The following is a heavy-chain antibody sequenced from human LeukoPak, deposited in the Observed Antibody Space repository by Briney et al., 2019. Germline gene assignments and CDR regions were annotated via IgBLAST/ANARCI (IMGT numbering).Heavy chain of an antibody. D-gene: IGHD3-10*01. J-gene: IGHJ5*02. CDR1: GYSISSGYY. Sequence: ETLSLTCTVSGYSISSGYYWGWIRQPPGKGLEGFGRIKSKTDGGTTDYAATVKGRFTISRDDSKNTLYLQMNSLKTEDTAVYYCTTFGSWGQGTLVTVSS. V-gene: IGHV3-15*01. CDR2: IKSKTDGGTT. CDR3: TTFGS.